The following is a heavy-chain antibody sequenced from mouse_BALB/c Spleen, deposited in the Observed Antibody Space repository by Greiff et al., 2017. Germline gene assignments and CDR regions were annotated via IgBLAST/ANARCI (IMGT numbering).Heavy chain of an antibody. CDR3: ARHGYGGNGFAY. CDR2: INSDGGST. V-gene: IGHV5-2*01. D-gene: IGHD1-1*02. J-gene: IGHJ3*01. Sequence: EVKVVESGGGLVQPGESLKLSCESNEYEFPSHDMSWVRKTPEKRLEWVAAINSDGGSTYYPDTMERRFIISRDNTKKTLYLQMSSLRSEDTALYYCARHGYGGNGFAYWGQGTLVTVSA. CDR1: EYEFPSHD.